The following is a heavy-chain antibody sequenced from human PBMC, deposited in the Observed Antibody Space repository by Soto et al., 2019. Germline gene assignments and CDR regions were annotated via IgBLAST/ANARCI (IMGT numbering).Heavy chain of an antibody. Sequence: SETLSLTCSVSGGSIRRYYWSWIRQSPEKGLEWIGYFYHSGNSNYNPSLKSRVTISVDTSKNQLALSRRSLTAADTAVYSCARISSVDPYGYVNGGLDVWGKGTTVTVSS. V-gene: IGHV4-59*01. CDR2: FYHSGNS. J-gene: IGHJ6*04. CDR3: ARISSVDPYGYVNGGLDV. D-gene: IGHD5-12*01. CDR1: GGSIRRYY.